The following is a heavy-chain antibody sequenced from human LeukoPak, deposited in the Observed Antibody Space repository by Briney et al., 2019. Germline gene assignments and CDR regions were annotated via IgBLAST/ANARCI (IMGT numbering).Heavy chain of an antibody. J-gene: IGHJ4*02. D-gene: IGHD2-2*01. CDR2: LNANTGGT. CDR3: ARKSAVRRTSEFDY. V-gene: IGHV1-2*02. Sequence: GASVKVSCKASGYTFTGYYMNWVRQAPGQGLQWMGWLNANTGGTNYAQEFQGRVTMTSDTSMSTAYMELTSLTSDDTAVYYCARKSAVRRTSEFDYWGQGTLVTVSS. CDR1: GYTFTGYY.